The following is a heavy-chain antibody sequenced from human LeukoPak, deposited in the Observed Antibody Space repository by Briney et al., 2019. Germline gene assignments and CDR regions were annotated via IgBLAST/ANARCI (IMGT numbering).Heavy chain of an antibody. Sequence: SETLSLTCAVYGGSFSGYYWSWIRQPPGKGLEWIGEINHSGSTNYNPSLKSRVTISVDTSKNQFSLKLSSVTAADTAVYYCARAPLSSYSSSWYLVFGWFDPWGQGTLVTVSS. J-gene: IGHJ5*02. D-gene: IGHD6-13*01. CDR1: GGSFSGYY. CDR3: ARAPLSSYSSSWYLVFGWFDP. CDR2: INHSGST. V-gene: IGHV4-34*01.